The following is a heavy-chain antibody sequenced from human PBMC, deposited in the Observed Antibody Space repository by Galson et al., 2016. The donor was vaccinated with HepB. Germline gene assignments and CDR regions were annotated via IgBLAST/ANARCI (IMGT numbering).Heavy chain of an antibody. D-gene: IGHD4-23*01. CDR2: ISGSGTAI. J-gene: IGHJ4*02. Sequence: SLRLSCAASGFDFSHYNMNWVRQATGKGLEWVSYISGSGTAIYYAGSVEGRFPISKDNAKHSLYLQMNSLRDEDTAVYYCARGYGVNSLDYWGRGTLVAVSS. CDR3: ARGYGVNSLDY. CDR1: GFDFSHYN. V-gene: IGHV3-48*02.